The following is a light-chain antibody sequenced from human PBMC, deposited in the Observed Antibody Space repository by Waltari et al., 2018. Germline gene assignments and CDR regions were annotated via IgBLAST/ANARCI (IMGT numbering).Light chain of an antibody. J-gene: IGLJ2*01. CDR1: SGSIASNY. V-gene: IGLV6-57*02. CDR3: QSYDSTNREVV. Sequence: NFMLTQPHSVSESPGKTVTISCTGSSGSIASNYVQWYQQRPGSAPTIMIYENNQRPSGVPVRLSGAIARSSTSASLTISGLKAEDEADYYCQSYDSTNREVVFGGGTNLSVL. CDR2: ENN.